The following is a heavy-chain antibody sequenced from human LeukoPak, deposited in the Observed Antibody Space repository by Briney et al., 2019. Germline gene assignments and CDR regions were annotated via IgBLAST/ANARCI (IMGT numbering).Heavy chain of an antibody. J-gene: IGHJ6*03. V-gene: IGHV4-34*01. Sequence: SETLSLTCAVYGGSFSGYYWSWIRQPPGKGLEWIGEINHSGSTNYNPSLKSRVTISVDTSKNQFSLKLSSVTAADTAVYYCARGRGYKGYYMDVWGKGTTVTVSS. D-gene: IGHD5-18*01. CDR3: ARGRGYKGYYMDV. CDR2: INHSGST. CDR1: GGSFSGYY.